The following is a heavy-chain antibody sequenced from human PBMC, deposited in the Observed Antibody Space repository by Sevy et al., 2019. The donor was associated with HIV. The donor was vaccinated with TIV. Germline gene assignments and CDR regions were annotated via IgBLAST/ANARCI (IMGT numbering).Heavy chain of an antibody. Sequence: SETLSLTCTVSGGSISSYYWSWIRQPPGKGLEWIGYIYYSGSTNYNPSLKSRVTISVDTSKNQFSLKLSSVTAADTAVYYCARGTGYSLLYYYGMDVWGQGTTVTVSS. CDR3: ARGTGYSLLYYYGMDV. CDR2: IYYSGST. J-gene: IGHJ6*02. D-gene: IGHD6-13*01. V-gene: IGHV4-59*01. CDR1: GGSISSYY.